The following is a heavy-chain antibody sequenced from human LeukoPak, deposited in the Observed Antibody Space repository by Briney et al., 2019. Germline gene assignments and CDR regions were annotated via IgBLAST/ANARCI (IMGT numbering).Heavy chain of an antibody. Sequence: ASVKVSCKASGYTFTGYYMHWVRQAPGQGLEWMGRINPNSGGTNYAQKFQGRVTMTRGTSISTAYMELSRLRSDDTAVYYCARTKDYGDGADYWGQGTLVTVSS. CDR2: INPNSGGT. D-gene: IGHD4/OR15-4a*01. V-gene: IGHV1-2*06. CDR1: GYTFTGYY. CDR3: ARTKDYGDGADY. J-gene: IGHJ4*02.